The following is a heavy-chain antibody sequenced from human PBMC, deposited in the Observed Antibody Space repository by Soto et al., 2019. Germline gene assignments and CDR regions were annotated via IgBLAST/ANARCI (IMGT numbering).Heavy chain of an antibody. V-gene: IGHV1-69*01. J-gene: IGHJ6*02. CDR2: IIPVFGRV. Sequence: QVQLVQSGPEVKKTGTSVKVSCKASGGTFSSRAISLVRQAPGQGLEWMGGIIPVFGRVNYAEKFQDRVTITADESTGTVYMELSSLRSEDTALYYCANSRGGTFLGYHGMDIWGQGTTVSVSS. D-gene: IGHD3-16*01. CDR1: GGTFSSRA. CDR3: ANSRGGTFLGYHGMDI.